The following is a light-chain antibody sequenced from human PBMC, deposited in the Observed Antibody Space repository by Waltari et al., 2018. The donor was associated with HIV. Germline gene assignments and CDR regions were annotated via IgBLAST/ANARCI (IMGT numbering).Light chain of an antibody. CDR3: QEYASFSRT. Sequence: DIQMTQSPSTLSASVGDSVTISCRASRSLSGWLAWYQQKPGRAPKLLIFQTSNLQNGVPSRFSGSVSGTEFTLTISSLQPDDFATYYCQEYASFSRTFGQGTKVEVK. CDR2: QTS. V-gene: IGKV1-5*03. CDR1: RSLSGW. J-gene: IGKJ1*01.